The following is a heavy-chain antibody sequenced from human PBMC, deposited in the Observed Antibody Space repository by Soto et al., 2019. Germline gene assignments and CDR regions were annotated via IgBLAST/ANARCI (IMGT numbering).Heavy chain of an antibody. CDR1: GYTLTNHG. Sequence: GPGVQKPGASVKISCTASGYTLTNHGISWVRQAPGQGLEWMGWINPYNANTYYVQKFHGRVTMTTDTSTSIAYMELTSLTSDDTAVYYCARDWTSPSCTSGSCPRGGWFDPWGQGTLLTVSS. CDR3: ARDWTSPSCTSGSCPRGGWFDP. V-gene: IGHV1-18*04. CDR2: INPYNANT. J-gene: IGHJ5*02. D-gene: IGHD1-26*01.